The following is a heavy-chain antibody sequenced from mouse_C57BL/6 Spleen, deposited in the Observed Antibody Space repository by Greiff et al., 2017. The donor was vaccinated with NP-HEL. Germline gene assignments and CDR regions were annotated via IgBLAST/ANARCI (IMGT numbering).Heavy chain of an antibody. V-gene: IGHV5-4*01. Sequence: EVKLMESGGGLVKPGGSLKLSCAASGFTFSSYAMSWVRQTPEKRLEWVATISDGGSYTYYPDNVKGRFTISRDNAKNNLYLQMSHLKSEDTAMYYCAREQLRLHFDYWGQGTTLTVSS. CDR1: GFTFSSYA. J-gene: IGHJ2*01. D-gene: IGHD3-2*02. CDR2: ISDGGSYT. CDR3: AREQLRLHFDY.